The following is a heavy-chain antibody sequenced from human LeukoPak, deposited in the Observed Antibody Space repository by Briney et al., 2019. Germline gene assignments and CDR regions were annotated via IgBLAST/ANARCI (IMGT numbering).Heavy chain of an antibody. CDR1: GFIFGGYA. Sequence: GGSLRLSCAASGFIFGGYAMHWVRQAPGKGLEWVAVIWYDGSNKYYADSVKGRFTISRDNSKNTLYLQMNSLRAEDTAVYYCARDSSSWYSPDAFDIWGQGTMVTVSS. V-gene: IGHV3-33*08. J-gene: IGHJ3*02. CDR2: IWYDGSNK. CDR3: ARDSSSWYSPDAFDI. D-gene: IGHD6-13*01.